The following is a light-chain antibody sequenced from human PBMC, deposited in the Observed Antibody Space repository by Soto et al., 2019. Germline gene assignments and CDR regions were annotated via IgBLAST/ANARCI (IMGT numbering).Light chain of an antibody. CDR2: GNS. CDR3: QSYDSSLSGSV. V-gene: IGLV1-40*01. J-gene: IGLJ2*01. CDR1: NSNIGAGYD. Sequence: QSVLTQPPSVSGAPGQRVTISCTGSNSNIGAGYDVHWYQQLPGTAPKLLIYGNSNRPSGVPDRFSGSKSGTSASLAITGLQAEDEADYYCQSYDSSLSGSVFGGGTSSPS.